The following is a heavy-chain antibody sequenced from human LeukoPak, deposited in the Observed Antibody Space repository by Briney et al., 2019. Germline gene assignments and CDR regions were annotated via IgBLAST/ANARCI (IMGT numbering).Heavy chain of an antibody. CDR2: IYWSGRT. V-gene: IGHV4-59*01. J-gene: IGHJ4*02. CDR1: GGSIRSYY. CDR3: ARGWLEQLFDS. Sequence: SETLSLICTVYGGSIRSYYWSWIRQPPGKGLEWIGYIYWSGRTHYNPSLKSRVTISVEPSKNEFSLNLSSVTAADTAFYYWARGWLEQLFDSWGQEALVTVSS. D-gene: IGHD5-24*01.